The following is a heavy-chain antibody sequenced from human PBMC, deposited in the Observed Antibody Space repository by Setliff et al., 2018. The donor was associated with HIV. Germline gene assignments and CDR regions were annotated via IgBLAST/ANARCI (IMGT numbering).Heavy chain of an antibody. V-gene: IGHV4-39*07. D-gene: IGHD3-3*01. J-gene: IGHJ4*02. Sequence: SETLSLTCTVSSGSISSSIFYWGWIRQPPGKGLEWIGSIYYSGSTYYNPSLKSRVTISLDTSKNRFSLKLSSVTAADTAVYYCAREFLESNSWVFDNWGQGTLVTVSS. CDR2: IYYSGST. CDR3: AREFLESNSWVFDN. CDR1: SGSISSSIFY.